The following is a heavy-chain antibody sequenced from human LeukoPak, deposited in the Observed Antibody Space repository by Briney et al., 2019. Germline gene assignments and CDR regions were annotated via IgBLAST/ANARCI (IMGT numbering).Heavy chain of an antibody. Sequence: GGSLRLSCAASGFSFNNYYMGWIRQAPGKGLEWVSYISASGSTIFYADSVKGRFTISRDNAKNSLYLQTNSLRAEDTALYYCARAVAGIPSDYWGQGTLVTVSS. D-gene: IGHD6-19*01. V-gene: IGHV3-11*01. CDR3: ARAVAGIPSDY. CDR2: ISASGSTI. CDR1: GFSFNNYY. J-gene: IGHJ4*02.